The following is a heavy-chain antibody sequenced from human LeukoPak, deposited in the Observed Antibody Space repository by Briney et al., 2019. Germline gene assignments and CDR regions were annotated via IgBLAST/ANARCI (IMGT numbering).Heavy chain of an antibody. CDR2: TYYRSKWYN. CDR1: GDSVSSNSAA. Sequence: SQTLSLTCAISGDSVSSNSAAWNWIRQSPSRGLEWLGRTYYRSKWYNDYAVSVKSRITINPDTSKNQFSLQLNSVTPEDTAVYYCARGRAGRGYSYVIYYMDVWGKGTTVTVSS. D-gene: IGHD5-18*01. CDR3: ARGRAGRGYSYVIYYMDV. J-gene: IGHJ6*03. V-gene: IGHV6-1*01.